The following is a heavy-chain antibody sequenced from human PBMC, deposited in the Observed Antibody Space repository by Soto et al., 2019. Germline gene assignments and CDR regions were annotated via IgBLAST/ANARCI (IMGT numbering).Heavy chain of an antibody. CDR2: IYYSGST. D-gene: IGHD3-22*01. CDR3: ARAKKRFTMIVVVTSDAFDS. J-gene: IGHJ3*02. V-gene: IGHV4-59*01. CDR1: GGSISSYY. Sequence: SETLSLTCTVSGGSISSYYWSWIRQPPGKGLEWIGYIYYSGSTNYNPSLKSRVTISVDTSKNQFSLKLSSVTAADTAVYYCARAKKRFTMIVVVTSDAFDSWGQRTMDTVSS.